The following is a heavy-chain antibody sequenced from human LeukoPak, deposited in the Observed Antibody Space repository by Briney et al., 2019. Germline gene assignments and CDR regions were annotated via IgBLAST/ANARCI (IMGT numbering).Heavy chain of an antibody. D-gene: IGHD2-15*01. CDR3: ARDGLKCCSGGGCYSLYYYYYGMDV. CDR2: ISAYNGNT. J-gene: IGHJ6*02. CDR1: GYTFTSYY. Sequence: ASVKVSCKASGYTFTSYYMHWVRQAPGQGLEWMGWISAYNGNTNYAQKLQGRVTMTTDTSTSTAYMELRSLRSDDTAVYYCARDGLKCCSGGGCYSLYYYYYGMDVWGQGTTVTVSS. V-gene: IGHV1-18*04.